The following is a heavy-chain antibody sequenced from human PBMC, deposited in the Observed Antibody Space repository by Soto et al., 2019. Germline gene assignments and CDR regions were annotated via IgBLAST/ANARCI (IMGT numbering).Heavy chain of an antibody. D-gene: IGHD4-17*01. CDR1: GYTFTSYA. V-gene: IGHV1-3*01. CDR2: INAGNGNT. CDR3: ARGYDYGDYTSDFDY. J-gene: IGHJ4*02. Sequence: ASVKVSCKASGYTFTSYAMHWVRQAPGQRLEWMGWINAGNGNTKYSQKFQGRVTITRDTSASTAYMELSSLRSDDTAVYYCARGYDYGDYTSDFDYWGQGTLVTVSS.